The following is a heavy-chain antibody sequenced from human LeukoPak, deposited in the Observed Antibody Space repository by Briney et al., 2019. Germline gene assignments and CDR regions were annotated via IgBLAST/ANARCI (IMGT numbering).Heavy chain of an antibody. J-gene: IGHJ4*02. CDR3: ARDGSIAVAGLFDY. CDR2: ISAYNGNT. V-gene: IGHV1-18*01. Sequence: ASVKVSCKVSGYTFTNYGVSWVRQAPGQGLEWMGWISAYNGNTNYAQKFQGRVTMTTDTSTSTAYMELRSLRSDDTAVYYCARDGSIAVAGLFDYWGQGTLVTVSS. D-gene: IGHD6-19*01. CDR1: GYTFTNYG.